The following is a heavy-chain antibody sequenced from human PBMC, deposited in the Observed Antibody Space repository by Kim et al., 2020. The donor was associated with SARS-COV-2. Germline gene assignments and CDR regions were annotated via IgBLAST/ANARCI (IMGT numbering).Heavy chain of an antibody. CDR2: IYYSGST. CDR1: GGSISSGGYY. V-gene: IGHV4-31*03. D-gene: IGHD3-3*01. CDR3: ARGASITIFGVVILGGAFDP. J-gene: IGHJ5*02. Sequence: SETLSLTCTVSGGSISSGGYYWSWIRQHPGKGLEWIGYIYYSGSTYYNPSLKSRVTISVDTSKNQFSLKLSSVTAADTAVYYCARGASITIFGVVILGGAFDPWGQGTLVIVSS.